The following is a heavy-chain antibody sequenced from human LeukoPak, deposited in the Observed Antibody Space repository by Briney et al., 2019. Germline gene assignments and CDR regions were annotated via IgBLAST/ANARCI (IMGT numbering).Heavy chain of an antibody. V-gene: IGHV3-9*01. Sequence: GRSLRLSCAASGFTFDDYAMHWLRQPPGKGLEWVSVISWNSGSIGYADSVKGRFTISRDNAKNSLYLQMNSLRAEDTALYYCAKGSVAAQVYYFDYWGQGTLVTVSS. J-gene: IGHJ4*02. D-gene: IGHD6-19*01. CDR1: GFTFDDYA. CDR3: AKGSVAAQVYYFDY. CDR2: ISWNSGSI.